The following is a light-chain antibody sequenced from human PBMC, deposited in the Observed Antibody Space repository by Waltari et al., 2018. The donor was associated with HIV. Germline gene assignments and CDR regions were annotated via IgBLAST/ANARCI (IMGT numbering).Light chain of an antibody. Sequence: DIVLTQPPLSSPAPLGQPASISCKSSQTLVHDDGRTYLSWLHQRPGQPPRLLIYKVSDRFSGVPDRFSGSGAKTEFTLKISSIEADDVGVFYCMQTTQFLYTFGQGTKLEI. CDR1: QTLVHDDGRTY. J-gene: IGKJ2*01. CDR3: MQTTQFLYT. CDR2: KVS. V-gene: IGKV2-24*01.